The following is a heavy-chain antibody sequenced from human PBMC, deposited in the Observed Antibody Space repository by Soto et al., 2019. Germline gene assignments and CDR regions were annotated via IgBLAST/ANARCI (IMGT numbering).Heavy chain of an antibody. Sequence: GGSLRLSCAASGFTFSNSWMHWVRQVSGKGLEWVSRINADGTSTSYADSVKGRFTISRDNAKNTLYLHVNSLRAEDTAVYYCVKVLARGVGVPPFYFDSCGQGALVTGSS. CDR2: INADGTST. CDR3: VKVLARGVGVPPFYFDS. D-gene: IGHD2-2*01. J-gene: IGHJ4*02. V-gene: IGHV3-74*01. CDR1: GFTFSNSW.